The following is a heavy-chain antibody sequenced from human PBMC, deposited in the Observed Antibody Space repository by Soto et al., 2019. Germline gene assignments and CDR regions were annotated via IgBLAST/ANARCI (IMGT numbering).Heavy chain of an antibody. J-gene: IGHJ4*02. D-gene: IGHD2-15*01. CDR3: ARHLPGSVFGQDY. Sequence: PSETLSLTCTVSGGSIMSYFWSWVRQPPGKGLEWIGQIYSSGSTYYSPSLKSRVTISVDTSENQFSLKLSSVTAADTAVYYCARHLPGSVFGQDYWGPGSQGTVSS. CDR2: IYSSGST. CDR1: GGSIMSYF. V-gene: IGHV4-59*08.